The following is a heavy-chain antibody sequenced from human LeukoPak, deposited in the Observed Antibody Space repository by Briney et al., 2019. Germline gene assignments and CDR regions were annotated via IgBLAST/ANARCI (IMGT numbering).Heavy chain of an antibody. V-gene: IGHV3-21*01. CDR3: ARYKGPYSNHLDY. D-gene: IGHD4-11*01. Sequence: PGGSLRLSCAASGFTFSSYSMNWVRQAPGKGLEWVSSIRSSSSYIYYADSVKGRFTISRDNAKNSPYLQMNSLRAEDTAVYYCARYKGPYSNHLDYWGQGTLVTVSS. J-gene: IGHJ4*02. CDR1: GFTFSSYS. CDR2: IRSSSSYI.